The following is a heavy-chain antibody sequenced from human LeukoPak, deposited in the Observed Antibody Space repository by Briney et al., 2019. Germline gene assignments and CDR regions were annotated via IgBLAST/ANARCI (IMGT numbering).Heavy chain of an antibody. J-gene: IGHJ4*02. V-gene: IGHV4-34*01. CDR2: INHSGST. Sequence: SETLSLTCAVYGGFFSDYYWTWIRQPPGKGLEWIGEINHSGSTNYNPSLKSRVSISVETSKNQFSLNLDSVTAADTAVYYCARGPSIRYYDGSGYYYFGYWGQGTLVTAST. CDR1: GGFFSDYY. D-gene: IGHD3-22*01. CDR3: ARGPSIRYYDGSGYYYFGY.